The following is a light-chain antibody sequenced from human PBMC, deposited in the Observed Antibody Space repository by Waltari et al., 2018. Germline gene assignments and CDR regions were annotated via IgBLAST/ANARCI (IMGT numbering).Light chain of an antibody. CDR2: WAS. CDR1: QSVLYSSNNKNY. CDR3: QQYYSTPRT. Sequence: DIVMTQSPDSLAVSLVERVTINCKSSQSVLYSSNNKNYLAWYQQKPGQPPKLLIYWASTRESGVPDRFSGSGSGTDFTLTISSLQAEDVAVYYCQQYYSTPRTFGQGTKVEIK. J-gene: IGKJ1*01. V-gene: IGKV4-1*01.